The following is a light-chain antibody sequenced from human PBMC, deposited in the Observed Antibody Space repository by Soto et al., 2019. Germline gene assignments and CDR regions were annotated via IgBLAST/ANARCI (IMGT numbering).Light chain of an antibody. CDR1: SSNIGNNF. CDR2: SNN. Sequence: QAVVTQPPSASGVPGQRVTISCSGSSSNIGNNFVNWYQQLPGTAPKLLIYSNNQRPSGVPDRFSGSKSGPSASLAISGLRSEHEADYYCAAWDDSLSGELFGGGTKLTLL. J-gene: IGLJ3*02. V-gene: IGLV1-47*01. CDR3: AAWDDSLSGEL.